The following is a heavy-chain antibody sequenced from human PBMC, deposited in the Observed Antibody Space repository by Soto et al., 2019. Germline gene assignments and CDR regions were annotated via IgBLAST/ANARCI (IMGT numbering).Heavy chain of an antibody. CDR2: INPSGGST. CDR3: ARDLSHLHTAAAGNSRSYGMDV. D-gene: IGHD6-13*01. CDR1: GYTFTSYY. J-gene: IGHJ6*02. Sequence: ASLKVSCKASGYTFTSYYMHWVRQAPGQGLEWMGIINPSGGSTSYAQKFQGRVTMTRDTSTSTVYMELSSLRSEDTAVYYCARDLSHLHTAAAGNSRSYGMDVWGQGTTVTVSS. V-gene: IGHV1-46*01.